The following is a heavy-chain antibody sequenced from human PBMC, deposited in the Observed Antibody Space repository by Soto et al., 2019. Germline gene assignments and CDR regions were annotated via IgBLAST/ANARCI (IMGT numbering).Heavy chain of an antibody. D-gene: IGHD3-22*01. Sequence: QVQLVESGGGVVQPGRSLRLSCAASGFTFSSYGMHWVRQAPGKGLEWVAVISYDGSNKYYADSVKGRFTISRDNSKNTLYLQMNSLRAEDTAVYYCAKVRGTITMIVVVIDYWGQGTLVTVSS. V-gene: IGHV3-30*18. J-gene: IGHJ4*02. CDR2: ISYDGSNK. CDR1: GFTFSSYG. CDR3: AKVRGTITMIVVVIDY.